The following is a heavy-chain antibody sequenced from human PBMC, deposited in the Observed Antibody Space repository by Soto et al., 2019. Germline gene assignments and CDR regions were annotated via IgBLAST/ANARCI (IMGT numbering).Heavy chain of an antibody. CDR2: INHSGST. J-gene: IGHJ4*02. CDR1: GGSFSGYY. Sequence: QVQLQQWGAGLLKPSETLSLTCAVYGGSFSGYYWSWIRQPPGRGLEWIGEINHSGSTNDNPPLKSRVTITADTSKNQFSLELSSVTAADTAVYYCARVWITFGGVIVRFDYWGQGTLVTVSS. V-gene: IGHV4-34*01. D-gene: IGHD3-16*02. CDR3: ARVWITFGGVIVRFDY.